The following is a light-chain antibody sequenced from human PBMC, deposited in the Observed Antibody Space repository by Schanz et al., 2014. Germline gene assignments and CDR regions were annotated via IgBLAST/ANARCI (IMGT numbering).Light chain of an antibody. J-gene: IGLJ2*01. CDR3: ETWDSKAHVV. CDR1: YGHSGYV. V-gene: IGLV4-60*02. Sequence: QSVLTQSSSASASLGSSVRLTCTLSYGHSGYVVAWHQQQPGKAPRFLMRLEDSGRYKKGSGIPDRFAGSSSGADRYLSISNLQFEDEADYYCETWDSKAHVVFGGGTKLTVL. CDR2: LEDSGRY.